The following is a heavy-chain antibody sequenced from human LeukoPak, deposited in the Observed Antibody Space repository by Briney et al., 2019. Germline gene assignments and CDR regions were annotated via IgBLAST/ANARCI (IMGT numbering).Heavy chain of an antibody. J-gene: IGHJ4*02. D-gene: IGHD1-1*01. V-gene: IGHV3-48*03. CDR1: GFTFSSYE. CDR3: AKGQETESRLDS. CDR2: ISSSGSTI. Sequence: PGGSLRLSCAASGFTFSSYEMNWVRQAPGKGLEWVSYISSSGSTIYYADSVKGRFTISRDNAKNSLYLQMNSLRAEDTALYYCAKGQETESRLDSWGQGTLVTVSS.